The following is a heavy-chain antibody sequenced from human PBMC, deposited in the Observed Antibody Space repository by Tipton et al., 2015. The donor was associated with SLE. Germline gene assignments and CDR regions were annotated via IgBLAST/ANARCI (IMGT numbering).Heavy chain of an antibody. CDR1: GGSISSYY. V-gene: IGHV4-34*01. D-gene: IGHD6-19*01. J-gene: IGHJ6*02. Sequence: TLSLTCTVSGGSISSYYWGWIRQPPGKGLEWIGEINHSGSTNYNPSLKSRVTISVDTSKNQFSLKLSSVTAADTAVYYCARIEQWPGYYYYGMDVWGQGTTVTVSS. CDR2: INHSGST. CDR3: ARIEQWPGYYYYGMDV.